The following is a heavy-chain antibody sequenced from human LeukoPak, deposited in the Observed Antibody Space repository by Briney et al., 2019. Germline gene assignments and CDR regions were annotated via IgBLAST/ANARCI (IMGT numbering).Heavy chain of an antibody. D-gene: IGHD3-10*01. CDR3: ARDGLNTMVRGKIHYNYMHV. V-gene: IGHV4-59*12. Sequence: SETLSLTCTVSGGSISSYYWSWIRKPPGKGLEWIGYIYYSRSTNYNHSLKSRVTISVDTFKNQFSLKLSSVTAADTAVYYCARDGLNTMVRGKIHYNYMHVWGKGTTVSISS. CDR1: GGSISSYY. J-gene: IGHJ6*03. CDR2: IYYSRST.